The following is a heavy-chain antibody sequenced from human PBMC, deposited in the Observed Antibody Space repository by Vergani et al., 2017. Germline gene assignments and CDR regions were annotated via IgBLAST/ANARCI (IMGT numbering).Heavy chain of an antibody. Sequence: QVQLQQWGAGLLKPSETLSLTCAVYGGSFSGYYWSWIRQPPGKGLEWIGEINHSGSTNYNPSLKSRVTISVDTSKNPFSLKLSSVTAADTAVYYCARGDPTYYYYMDVWGKGTTVTVSS. CDR2: INHSGST. D-gene: IGHD1-1*01. J-gene: IGHJ6*03. V-gene: IGHV4-34*01. CDR3: ARGDPTYYYYMDV. CDR1: GGSFSGYY.